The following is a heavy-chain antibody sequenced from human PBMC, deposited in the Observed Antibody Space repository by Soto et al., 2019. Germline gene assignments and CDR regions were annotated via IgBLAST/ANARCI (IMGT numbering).Heavy chain of an antibody. Sequence: PSQTLSLTCAISGDSVSSNSAAWNWIRQSPSRGLEWLGRTYYRSKWYNDYAVSVKSRITINPDTSKNQFSLQLNSVTPEDTAVYYCARDSSSWEKYYYYGMDVSGQATTVTVSS. V-gene: IGHV6-1*01. J-gene: IGHJ6*02. CDR1: GDSVSSNSAA. CDR2: TYYRSKWYN. D-gene: IGHD6-13*01. CDR3: ARDSSSWEKYYYYGMDV.